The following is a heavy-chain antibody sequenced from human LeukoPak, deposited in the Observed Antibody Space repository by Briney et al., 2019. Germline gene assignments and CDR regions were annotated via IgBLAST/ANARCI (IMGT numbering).Heavy chain of an antibody. CDR2: ISSSSTTI. Sequence: GGSLRLSCAASGFTFSSYSMNWIRQAPGKGLDWISYISSSSTTISYADSVKGRFTISRDNAKNSLFLQMNSLRAEDTALYYCARDLTTVTTPGYWGQGTLVTVSS. V-gene: IGHV3-48*01. CDR1: GFTFSSYS. D-gene: IGHD4-17*01. J-gene: IGHJ4*02. CDR3: ARDLTTVTTPGY.